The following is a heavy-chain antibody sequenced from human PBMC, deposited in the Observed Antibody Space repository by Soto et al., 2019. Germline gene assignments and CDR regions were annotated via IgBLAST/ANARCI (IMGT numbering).Heavy chain of an antibody. Sequence: GGSLRLSCAASGFTFRSYAMNWVRQAPGKGLEWVSAISGSAGSTYYADSVKDRFTISRDTSKNTLYLQMNSLRAEDTAVFFCLIYVYFILSGYHHHYGIDFSGQGTTVTVSS. V-gene: IGHV3-23*01. J-gene: IGHJ6*02. CDR3: LIYVYFILSGYHHHYGIDF. CDR1: GFTFRSYA. D-gene: IGHD3-16*01. CDR2: ISGSAGST.